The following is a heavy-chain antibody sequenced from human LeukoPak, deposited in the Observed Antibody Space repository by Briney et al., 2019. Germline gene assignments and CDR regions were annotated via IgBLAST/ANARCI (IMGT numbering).Heavy chain of an antibody. CDR1: GYTFTSYD. Sequence: ASVKVSCKASGYTFTSYDINWVRQATGQGLEWMGWMNPNSGNTGYAQKFQGRVTMTRNTSISTAYTELSSLRSEDTAVYYRARKRRLTWGLDWGQGTLVTVSS. CDR2: MNPNSGNT. J-gene: IGHJ4*02. V-gene: IGHV1-8*01. CDR3: ARKRRLTWGLD. D-gene: IGHD3-16*01.